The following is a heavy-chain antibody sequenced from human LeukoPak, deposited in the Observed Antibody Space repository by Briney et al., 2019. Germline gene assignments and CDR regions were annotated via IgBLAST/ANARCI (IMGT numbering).Heavy chain of an antibody. CDR2: IYSGGST. CDR3: ITPLPYSAQ. V-gene: IGHV3-53*01. Sequence: PGGSLRLSCVVSGFTVSNNYMSWVRQAPRKGLEWVSLIYSGGSTYYADSVKGRFTISRDNSKNTLYLQMNSLRAEDTAVYYCITPLPYSAQGGQGTLVTVSS. CDR1: GFTVSNNY. D-gene: IGHD2-21*01. J-gene: IGHJ4*02.